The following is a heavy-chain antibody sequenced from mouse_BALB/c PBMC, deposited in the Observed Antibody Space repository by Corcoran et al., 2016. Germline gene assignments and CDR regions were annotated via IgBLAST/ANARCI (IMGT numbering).Heavy chain of an antibody. CDR3: ASRTMILYCDY. J-gene: IGHJ2*01. V-gene: IGHV9-1*02. CDR2: INTYTGEP. D-gene: IGHD2-4*01. CDR1: GYTFTNYG. Sequence: QIQLVQSGPELKKPGETVKISCKASGYTFTNYGMNWVKQAPGKGLKWMGWINTYTGEPTYADDFKGRFAFSLETSASTAYLQINNLKNEDMATYFCASRTMILYCDYWGQGTTLTVSS.